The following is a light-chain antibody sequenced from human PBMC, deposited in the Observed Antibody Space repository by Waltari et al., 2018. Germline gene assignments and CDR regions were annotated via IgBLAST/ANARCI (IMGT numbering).Light chain of an antibody. CDR3: SSFTSSSTWV. CDR2: DVT. CDR1: TSDVGCYHY. V-gene: IGLV2-14*03. J-gene: IGLJ3*02. Sequence: SALPQPASVSESPGQSLTISCTGTTSDVGCYHYVPRYQQHPGKAPKLMIYDVTNRPSGVSNRFSGSKSGNTASLTISGLQAEDEADYYCSSFTSSSTWVFGGGTKLTVL.